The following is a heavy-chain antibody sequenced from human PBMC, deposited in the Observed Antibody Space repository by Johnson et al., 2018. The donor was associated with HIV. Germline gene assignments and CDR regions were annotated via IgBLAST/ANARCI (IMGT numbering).Heavy chain of an antibody. CDR3: AKDHGYSSSPVEAFDI. V-gene: IGHV3-30*04. CDR1: GFTFSSYA. CDR2: ISYDGSNK. Sequence: VQLVESGGGVVQPWRSLRLSCAASGFTFSSYAMHWVRQAPGKGLEWVAVISYDGSNKYYADSVKGRFTISRDNSKNTLYLQMNSLRAEDTAVYYCAKDHGYSSSPVEAFDIWGQGTMVTVSS. J-gene: IGHJ3*02. D-gene: IGHD6-13*01.